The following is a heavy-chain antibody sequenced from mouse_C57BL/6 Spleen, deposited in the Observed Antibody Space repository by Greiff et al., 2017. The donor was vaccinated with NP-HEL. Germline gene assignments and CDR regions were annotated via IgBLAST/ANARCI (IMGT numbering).Heavy chain of an antibody. J-gene: IGHJ2*01. D-gene: IGHD2-2*01. CDR1: GYSITSGYY. Sequence: EVQLQESGPGLVKPSQSLSLTCSVTGYSITSGYYWNWIRQFPGNKLEWMGYISYDGSNNYNPSLKNRISITRDTSKNQFFLKLNSVTTEDTATYYCARDPGGYDYFDYWGQGTTLTVSS. V-gene: IGHV3-6*01. CDR2: ISYDGSN. CDR3: ARDPGGYDYFDY.